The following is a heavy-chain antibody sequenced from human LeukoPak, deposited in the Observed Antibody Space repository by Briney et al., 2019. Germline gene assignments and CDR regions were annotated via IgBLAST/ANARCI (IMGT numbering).Heavy chain of an antibody. D-gene: IGHD3-3*01. V-gene: IGHV1-24*01. CDR1: GYTLTELS. J-gene: IGHJ3*02. Sequence: ASVKVSCKVSGYTLTELSMHWVRQAPGKGLEWMGGFDPEDGKTIYAQKFQGRVTMTEDTSTDTAYMELSSLRSEDTAVYYCATDQKIFGVVGNYDAFDIWGQGTMVTVSS. CDR2: FDPEDGKT. CDR3: ATDQKIFGVVGNYDAFDI.